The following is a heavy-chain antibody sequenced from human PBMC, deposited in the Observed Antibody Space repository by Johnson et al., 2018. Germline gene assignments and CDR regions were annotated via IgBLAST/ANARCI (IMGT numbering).Heavy chain of an antibody. D-gene: IGHD2-15*01. CDR3: ARGCSGGSCYLYYYYYYMDV. J-gene: IGHJ6*03. CDR1: GGSISSYY. Sequence: QVQLQESGPGLVKXSETLSLTCTVSGGSISSYYWSWIRQPPGKGLEWIGYIYYSGSTNYNPSLTSRVTISVDTSKNQFSLKLSSVTAADTAVYYCARGCSGGSCYLYYYYYYMDVWGKGTTVTVSS. CDR2: IYYSGST. V-gene: IGHV4-59*01.